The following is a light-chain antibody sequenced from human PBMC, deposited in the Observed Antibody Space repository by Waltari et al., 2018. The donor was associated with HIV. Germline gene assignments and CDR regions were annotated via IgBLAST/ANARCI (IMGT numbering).Light chain of an antibody. Sequence: QSVLTQPPSASGTPGQRVTISCSGSSSNIGSNYVYWYQQLPGTAPNRLIYGNNQRPSWVPDRFSGSKSGTSASLAISGLRSEDEADYYCATWDDSLSVVVFGGGTKLTVL. J-gene: IGLJ2*01. CDR2: GNN. V-gene: IGLV1-47*01. CDR1: SSNIGSNY. CDR3: ATWDDSLSVVV.